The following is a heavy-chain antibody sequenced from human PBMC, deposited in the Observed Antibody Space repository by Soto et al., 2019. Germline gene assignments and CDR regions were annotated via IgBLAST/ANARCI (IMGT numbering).Heavy chain of an antibody. CDR3: ARVAIRLRETTWYFDL. D-gene: IGHD1-1*01. J-gene: IGHJ2*01. Sequence: PGGSLRLSCAASGFTFSSYAMSWVRQAPGKGLEWVSYISSSGSTIYYADSVKGRFTISRDNAKNSLYLQMNSLRAEDTAVYYCARVAIRLRETTWYFDLWGRGTLVTVSS. V-gene: IGHV3-48*03. CDR2: ISSSGSTI. CDR1: GFTFSSYA.